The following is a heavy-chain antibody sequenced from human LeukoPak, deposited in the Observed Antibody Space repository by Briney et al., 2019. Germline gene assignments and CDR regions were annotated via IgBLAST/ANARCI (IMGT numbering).Heavy chain of an antibody. D-gene: IGHD3-10*01. CDR1: GYTFTGYY. Sequence: ASVKVSCKASGYTFTGYYMHWVRQAPGQGLEWMGWINPNSGGTNYAQKFQGRVTMTRDTSISTAYMELSRLRSDDTAVYYCARGVTYYGSGPNWFDPWGQGTLVTVSS. J-gene: IGHJ5*02. CDR2: INPNSGGT. CDR3: ARGVTYYGSGPNWFDP. V-gene: IGHV1-2*02.